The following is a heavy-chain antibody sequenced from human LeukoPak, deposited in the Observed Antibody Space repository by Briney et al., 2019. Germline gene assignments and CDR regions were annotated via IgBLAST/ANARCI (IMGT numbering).Heavy chain of an antibody. V-gene: IGHV3-74*01. J-gene: IGHJ5*02. CDR1: GFPFSNYW. Sequence: GGSLRLSCAASGFPFSNYWMHWVRQAPGKGLEWVSRITHTGDTSGYADPVRGRFTISRDNTKNTLYLDMNSLRADDTAVYYCARDRDGLGDLCGQGTLVTVSS. CDR2: ITHTGDTS. D-gene: IGHD3/OR15-3a*01. CDR3: ARDRDGLGDL.